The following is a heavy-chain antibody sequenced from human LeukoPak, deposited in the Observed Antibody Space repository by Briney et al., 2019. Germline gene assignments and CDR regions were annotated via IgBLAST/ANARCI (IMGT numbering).Heavy chain of an antibody. D-gene: IGHD3-10*01. CDR3: ARRLRGLITYYFDY. CDR2: IKQDGSEK. Sequence: AGSLRLSCAASGFTFSSYWMSWVRQAPGKGLEWVANIKQDGSEKYYVDSVKGRFTISRDNANNSLYLQMNSLRAEDTAVYYCARRLRGLITYYFDYWGQGTLVTVSS. J-gene: IGHJ4*02. V-gene: IGHV3-7*04. CDR1: GFTFSSYW.